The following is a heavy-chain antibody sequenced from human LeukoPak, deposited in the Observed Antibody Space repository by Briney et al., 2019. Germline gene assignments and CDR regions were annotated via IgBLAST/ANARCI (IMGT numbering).Heavy chain of an antibody. CDR2: ISSSGSYI. Sequence: GGSLRLSCGASGFTFSNYSMNWVRQAPGKGLEWVSCISSSGSYIYYADLVKGRFTISRDNAKNSLYLQVNSLRAEDTAVYYCARGEYYDTSGYLFDYWGQGTLVTVSS. CDR3: ARGEYYDTSGYLFDY. J-gene: IGHJ4*02. D-gene: IGHD3-22*01. CDR1: GFTFSNYS. V-gene: IGHV3-21*01.